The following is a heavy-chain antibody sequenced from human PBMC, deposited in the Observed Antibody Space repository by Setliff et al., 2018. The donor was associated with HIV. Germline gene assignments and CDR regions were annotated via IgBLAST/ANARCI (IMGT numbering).Heavy chain of an antibody. J-gene: IGHJ4*02. CDR1: GGSISSGSYY. D-gene: IGHD5-18*01. Sequence: PSESLSLTCTVSGGSISSGSYYWTWIRQPAGKGLEWIGHIYSSGSTNYNPSLKSRVTMSGDTSKNKVSLKLRSVSAADTAVYYCARTRGYSLYYFDYWGQGTLVTVSS. CDR2: IYSSGST. V-gene: IGHV4-61*10. CDR3: ARTRGYSLYYFDY.